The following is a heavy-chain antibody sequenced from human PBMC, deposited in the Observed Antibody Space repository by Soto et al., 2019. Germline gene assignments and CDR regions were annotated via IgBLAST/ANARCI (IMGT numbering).Heavy chain of an antibody. V-gene: IGHV3-23*01. CDR3: AKDTQWLALSVFDY. CDR2: ISGSGGST. CDR1: GFTFSSYA. Sequence: EVQLLESGGGLVQPGGFQRISCAASGFTFSSYAMSWVRQAPGKGLEWVSAISGSGGSTYYADSVMGRITISRDNSKNTLYLQMNSLRAEDTAVYYCAKDTQWLALSVFDYWGQGTLVTVSS. D-gene: IGHD6-19*01. J-gene: IGHJ4*02.